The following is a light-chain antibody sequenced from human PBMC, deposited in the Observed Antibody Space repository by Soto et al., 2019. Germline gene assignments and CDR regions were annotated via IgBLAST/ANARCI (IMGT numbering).Light chain of an antibody. J-gene: IGKJ2*01. V-gene: IGKV3D-20*01. CDR2: DAS. Sequence: EIVLTQSPXTLXLSPGXXATXSXGXSQTXXSSYLAWYQQKPGLAPRLLIYDASNRATGIPDRFSGSGSGTDFTLTISRLEPEDFGVYYCQHYDSPPYTFGQGTKLEIK. CDR3: QHYDSPPYT. CDR1: QTXXSSY.